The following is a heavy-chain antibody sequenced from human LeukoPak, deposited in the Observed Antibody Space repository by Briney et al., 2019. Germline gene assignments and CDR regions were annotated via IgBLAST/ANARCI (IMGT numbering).Heavy chain of an antibody. Sequence: ASVKVSCKASGYTITGYYMHWVRQAPGQGLEWMGWINPNSGGTNYAQKFQGRVTMTRDTPISTGYMELSRLRSDDTAVYYCARDLGSGSYYVTDYWGQGTLVTVSS. CDR2: INPNSGGT. CDR1: GYTITGYY. D-gene: IGHD1-26*01. CDR3: ARDLGSGSYYVTDY. V-gene: IGHV1-2*02. J-gene: IGHJ4*02.